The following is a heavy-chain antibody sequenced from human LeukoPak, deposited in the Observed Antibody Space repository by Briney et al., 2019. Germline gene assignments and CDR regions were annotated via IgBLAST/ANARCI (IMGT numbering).Heavy chain of an antibody. CDR2: ISYDGSNK. V-gene: IGHV3-30-3*01. Sequence: PGRSLRLSCAASGFTFSSYAMHWVRQAPGEGLEWVAVISYDGSNKYYADSVKGRFTISRDNSKNTLYLQMNSLRAEDTAVYYCARVRAAAGKYSLFEFDYWGQGTLVTVSS. CDR1: GFTFSSYA. D-gene: IGHD6-13*01. J-gene: IGHJ4*02. CDR3: ARVRAAAGKYSLFEFDY.